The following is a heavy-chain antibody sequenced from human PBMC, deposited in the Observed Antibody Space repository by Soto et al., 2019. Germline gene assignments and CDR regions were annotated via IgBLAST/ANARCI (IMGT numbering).Heavy chain of an antibody. CDR1: GFTLRSYA. CDR3: AKELVTTGIMVDS. D-gene: IGHD4-17*01. J-gene: IGHJ4*02. Sequence: EVQLLESGGGLVQPGGSLSLSCAASGFTLRSYAMSWVRQAPGKGLEGVSIISGSDDSTYYADSVKGRFTISRDNSKNTLYLQINSLRAEDMAIYYCAKELVTTGIMVDSWGQGTLVSVSS. CDR2: ISGSDDST. V-gene: IGHV3-23*01.